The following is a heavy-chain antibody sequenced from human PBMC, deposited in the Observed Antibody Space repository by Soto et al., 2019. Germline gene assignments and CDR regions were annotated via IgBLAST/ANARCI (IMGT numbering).Heavy chain of an antibody. V-gene: IGHV3-30-3*01. Sequence: GGSLRLSCAASGFTFSSYAMHWVRQAPGKGLEWVAVISYDGSNKYYADSVKGRFTISRDNSKNTLYLQMNSLRAEDTAVYYCARDLTYSSSSFVSGELNDYWGQGTLVTVSS. CDR2: ISYDGSNK. CDR1: GFTFSSYA. CDR3: ARDLTYSSSSFVSGELNDY. D-gene: IGHD6-6*01. J-gene: IGHJ4*02.